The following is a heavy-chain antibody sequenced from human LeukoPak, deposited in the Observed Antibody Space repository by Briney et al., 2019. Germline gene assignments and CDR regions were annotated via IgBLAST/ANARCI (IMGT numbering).Heavy chain of an antibody. CDR1: GYTFTGYY. V-gene: IGHV1-46*01. CDR3: ARERYFDWWKSYGMDV. D-gene: IGHD3-9*01. J-gene: IGHJ6*02. CDR2: INPSGGST. Sequence: ASVKVSCKASGYTFTGYYMHWVRQAPGQGLEWMGIINPSGGSTSYAQKFQGRVTMTRDTSTSTAYMELSSLRSEDTAVYYCARERYFDWWKSYGMDVWGQGTTVTVSS.